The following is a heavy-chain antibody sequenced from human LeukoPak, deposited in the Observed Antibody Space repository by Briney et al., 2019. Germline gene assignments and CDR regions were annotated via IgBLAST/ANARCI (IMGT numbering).Heavy chain of an antibody. V-gene: IGHV1-24*01. J-gene: IGHJ4*02. CDR1: GNTLTELS. CDR3: AAGGIYSLLDY. Sequence: GASVKVSCKVSGNTLTELSMHWVRPAPGKGLEWMGGFDPEDGKPIYAQKFQGRVTMTEDSSTDTAYMELSSLISEDTAVYYCAAGGIYSLLDYWGQGTLVTVSS. CDR2: FDPEDGKP. D-gene: IGHD1-26*01.